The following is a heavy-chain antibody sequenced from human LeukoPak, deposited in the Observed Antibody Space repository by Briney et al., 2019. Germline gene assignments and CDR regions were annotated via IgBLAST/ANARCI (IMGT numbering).Heavy chain of an antibody. D-gene: IGHD5-18*01. J-gene: IGHJ4*02. Sequence: QPGGSLRLSCAASGFTFSSYWMHWVRQAPGKGLVWVSRINSDGSSTSYADSVKGRFTISRDNAKNTLYLQMNSLRAEDTAVYYCVAMVKWGYSDYWGQGTLVTVSS. CDR1: GFTFSSYW. CDR3: VAMVKWGYSDY. CDR2: INSDGSST. V-gene: IGHV3-74*01.